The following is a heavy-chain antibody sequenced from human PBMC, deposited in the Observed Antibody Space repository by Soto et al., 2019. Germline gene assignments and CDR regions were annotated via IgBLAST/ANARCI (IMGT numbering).Heavy chain of an antibody. CDR2: ISSSSSYI. Sequence: WGTLRISRAASGCNLGRHSKNWVRQAPGKGRAWFSSISSSSSYIYYADSVKGRFTISRDNAKNSLYLQMNSLRAEDTAVYYCARSTARWPLSYWGQGTLVTVSS. V-gene: IGHV3-21*01. D-gene: IGHD3-16*01. CDR1: GCNLGRHS. J-gene: IGHJ4*02. CDR3: ARSTARWPLSY.